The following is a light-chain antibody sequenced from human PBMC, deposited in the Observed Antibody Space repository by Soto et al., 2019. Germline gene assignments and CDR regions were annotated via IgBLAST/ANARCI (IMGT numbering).Light chain of an antibody. CDR2: GVT. Sequence: QAVLTQPPSMSGAPGQRVTISCTGGRSNIGAGYEVHWYQHLPETAPKLLLYGVTNRPSGVPDRFSGSRSGTSAYLAITGLQAEDEADYYCQSFDSSLSNSWVFGGGTKLTVL. V-gene: IGLV1-40*02. J-gene: IGLJ3*02. CDR1: RSNIGAGYE. CDR3: QSFDSSLSNSWV.